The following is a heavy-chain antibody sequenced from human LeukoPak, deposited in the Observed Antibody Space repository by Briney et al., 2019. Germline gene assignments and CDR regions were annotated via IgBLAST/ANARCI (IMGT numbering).Heavy chain of an antibody. CDR1: GFTFSSYW. J-gene: IGHJ4*02. Sequence: GGSLRLSCAASGFTFSSYWMSWVRQAPGKGLEWVANIKQDGSEKYYVDSVKGRFTISRDNAKNSLYLQMNSLRAEDTAVYYCATPRGYGGNPDAYWGQGTLVTVSS. V-gene: IGHV3-7*03. D-gene: IGHD4-23*01. CDR2: IKQDGSEK. CDR3: ATPRGYGGNPDAY.